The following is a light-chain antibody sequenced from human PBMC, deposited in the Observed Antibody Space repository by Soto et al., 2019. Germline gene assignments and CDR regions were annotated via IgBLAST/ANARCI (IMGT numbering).Light chain of an antibody. CDR2: QDT. V-gene: IGLV3-1*01. Sequence: SYELTQPPSVSVSPGQTASITCFGDKLADKYASWYQVKPRQSPVLVIYQDTKRPSGIPERFSGSTSGTTATLTISGTQGMDEADYFCQAWDTSAVIFGGGTKLTVL. J-gene: IGLJ2*01. CDR1: KLADKY. CDR3: QAWDTSAVI.